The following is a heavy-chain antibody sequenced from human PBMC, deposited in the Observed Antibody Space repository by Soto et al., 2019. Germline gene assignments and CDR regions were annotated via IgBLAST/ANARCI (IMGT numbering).Heavy chain of an antibody. V-gene: IGHV1-69*13. Sequence: ASVKVSCKASGGTFSSYAISWVRQAPGQGLEWMGGIIPIFGTANYAQKFQGRVTITADESTSTAYMELSSLRSEDTAVYYCAKVDRYDSSGYLNFDYWGQGTLVTVSS. D-gene: IGHD3-22*01. CDR3: AKVDRYDSSGYLNFDY. CDR2: IIPIFGTA. CDR1: GGTFSSYA. J-gene: IGHJ4*02.